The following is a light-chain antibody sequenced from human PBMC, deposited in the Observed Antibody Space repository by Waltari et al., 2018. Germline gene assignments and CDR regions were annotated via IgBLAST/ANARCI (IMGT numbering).Light chain of an antibody. J-gene: IGLJ2*01. CDR2: EVN. V-gene: IGLV2-8*01. Sequence: QSALTQPPSASGSPGQSVTISCTESDSDVGGHRYVSWYHQHPGKVPKLIIYEVNKRPSGVPDRFAASMSGNTASLTISGRQAGDEADYYCCSYGGTNTVFGGGTRLTVL. CDR3: CSYGGTNTV. CDR1: DSDVGGHRY.